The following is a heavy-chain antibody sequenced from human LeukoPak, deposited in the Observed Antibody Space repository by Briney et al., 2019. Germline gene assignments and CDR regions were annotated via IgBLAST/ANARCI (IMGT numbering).Heavy chain of an antibody. CDR2: ISAYNGNT. CDR1: GYTFTSYG. Sequence: AAVKVSCKASGYTFTSYGISWVRQAPGQGLEWMGWISAYNGNTNYAQKLQGRVTMTTDTSTSTAYMELRSLRSDDTAVYYCARDPGYSYGFGDAFDIWGQGTMVTVSS. J-gene: IGHJ3*02. D-gene: IGHD5-18*01. CDR3: ARDPGYSYGFGDAFDI. V-gene: IGHV1-18*01.